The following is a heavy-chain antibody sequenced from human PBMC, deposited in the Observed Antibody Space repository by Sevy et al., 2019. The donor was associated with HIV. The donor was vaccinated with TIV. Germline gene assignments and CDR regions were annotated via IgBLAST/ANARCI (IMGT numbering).Heavy chain of an antibody. V-gene: IGHV3-21*01. J-gene: IGHJ3*02. Sequence: GGSLTLSCAASGFTFSSYSMNWVRHAPGKGLEWVSSISSSSSYIYYADSVKGRFTISRDNAKNSLYLQMNSLRAEDTAVYYCARDAALSNYYDSSGYPNAFDIWGQGTMVTVSS. CDR1: GFTFSSYS. CDR2: ISSSSSYI. CDR3: ARDAALSNYYDSSGYPNAFDI. D-gene: IGHD3-22*01.